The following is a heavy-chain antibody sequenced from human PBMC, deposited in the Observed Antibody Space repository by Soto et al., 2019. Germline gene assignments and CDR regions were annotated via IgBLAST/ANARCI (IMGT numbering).Heavy chain of an antibody. Sequence: QVQLQQWGAGLLKPSETLSLTCAVYGGSFSGYYWSWIRQPPGKGLEWIGEINHSGSTNYNPSLRSRVTLAVDTSKNQVSLKLSSVTAADTAVYYGARVRSSGCFPWGQGTLVTVSS. D-gene: IGHD6-19*01. CDR3: ARVRSSGCFP. V-gene: IGHV4-34*01. CDR1: GGSFSGYY. J-gene: IGHJ5*02. CDR2: INHSGST.